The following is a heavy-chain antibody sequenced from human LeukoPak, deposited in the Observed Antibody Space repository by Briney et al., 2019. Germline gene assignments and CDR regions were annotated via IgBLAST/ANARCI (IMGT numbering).Heavy chain of an antibody. CDR1: GNYW. CDR3: VSFYETY. D-gene: IGHD2-2*01. CDR2: INSDGSWT. Sequence: GGSLRLSCAASGNYWMHWVRQAPGKGLVWVSHINSDGSWTSYANSVEGRFTISKDNAKNTVYLQMNNLRAEDTAVYYCVSFYETYWGRGTLVTVSS. V-gene: IGHV3-74*01. J-gene: IGHJ4*02.